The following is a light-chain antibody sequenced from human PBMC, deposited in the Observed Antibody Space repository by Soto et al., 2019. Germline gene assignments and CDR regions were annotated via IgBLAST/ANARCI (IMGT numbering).Light chain of an antibody. CDR2: DIS. CDR1: QSVTTN. CDR3: QQRANWPPLIT. Sequence: EIVLTQSPATLSLSPGERATLSCRTSQSVTTNFAWYQQKPGQAPRLLIYDISNRATGIPDRFSGSGSGTDFTLTISSIEPEDFAVDYCQQRANWPPLITVGPGTKVEIK. J-gene: IGKJ3*01. V-gene: IGKV3-11*01.